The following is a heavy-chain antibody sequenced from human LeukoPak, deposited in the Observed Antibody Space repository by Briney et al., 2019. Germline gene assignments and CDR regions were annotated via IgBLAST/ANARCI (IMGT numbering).Heavy chain of an antibody. J-gene: IGHJ4*02. V-gene: IGHV4-30-4*08. Sequence: PPETLPLTCTVSGGSISSGDYYWSWIRQPPGKGLEWIGYIYYSGSTYYNPSLKRRVTISVDTSKNQFSLKLSSVTAADTAVYYCASQYYYDSSGYYFWGQGTLVTVSS. CDR3: ASQYYYDSSGYYF. CDR2: IYYSGST. D-gene: IGHD3-22*01. CDR1: GGSISSGDYY.